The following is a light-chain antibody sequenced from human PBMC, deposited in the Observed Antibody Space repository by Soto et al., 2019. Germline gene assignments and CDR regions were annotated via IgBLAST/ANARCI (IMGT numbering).Light chain of an antibody. CDR3: QQYNNWPPWT. J-gene: IGKJ1*01. CDR2: GAS. V-gene: IGKV3-15*01. Sequence: EIVMTQSPATLSVSPGERATLSCRASQSVSNNLAWYQQKPGQAPRLLIYGASTRATSIPARFSGSGSGTEFTLTISSLQSEDFAFYYCQQYNNWPPWTFGQGTKVEIK. CDR1: QSVSNN.